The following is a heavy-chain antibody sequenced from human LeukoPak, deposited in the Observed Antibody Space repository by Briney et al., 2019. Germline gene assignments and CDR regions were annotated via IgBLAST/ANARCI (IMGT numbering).Heavy chain of an antibody. CDR1: GCSLPTNGLA. CDR2: IYLDDDK. D-gene: IGHD3-10*01. Sequence: SGPTLSNPAPTLTLTCTFSGCSLPTNGLAVGWIRQPPVKGLKWLIIIYLDDDKRYNPSLESRLTSTKDTSKNQVVLTMTNMDPVDTGTYYCARGGSGRSFDYWGQGTLVTVSS. CDR3: ARGGSGRSFDY. V-gene: IGHV2-5*02. J-gene: IGHJ4*02.